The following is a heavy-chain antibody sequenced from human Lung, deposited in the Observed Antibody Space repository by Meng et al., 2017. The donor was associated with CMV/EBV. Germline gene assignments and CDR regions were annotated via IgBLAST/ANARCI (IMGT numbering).Heavy chain of an antibody. CDR2: IYSGGST. J-gene: IGHJ3*02. CDR3: ARHNTYYYDAFLGTFDI. D-gene: IGHD3-22*01. V-gene: IGHV3-53*01. Sequence: SCAASGFTVSSNYMSWVRQAPGKGLEWVSVIYSGGSTYYADSVKGRFTISRDNSKNTLYLQMNSLRAEDTAVYYCARHNTYYYDAFLGTFDILGQGXMVTVSS. CDR1: GFTVSSNY.